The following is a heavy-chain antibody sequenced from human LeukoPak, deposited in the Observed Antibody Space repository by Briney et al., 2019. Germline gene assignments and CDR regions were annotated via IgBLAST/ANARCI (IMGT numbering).Heavy chain of an antibody. CDR2: ISSSASYK. CDR1: GFTFSTYS. V-gene: IGHV3-21*01. CDR3: ARDNSHWTTTPSDY. J-gene: IGHJ4*02. Sequence: GGSLRLSCAASGFTFSTYSMTWVRQAPGKGLEWVSSISSSASYKYYVDSVKGRFTISRDNAKNSLYLQMNSLRVEDTAVYYCARDNSHWTTTPSDYWGQGTLVTVSS. D-gene: IGHD3/OR15-3a*01.